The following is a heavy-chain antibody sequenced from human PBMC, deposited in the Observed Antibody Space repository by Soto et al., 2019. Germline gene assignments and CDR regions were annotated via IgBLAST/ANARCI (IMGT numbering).Heavy chain of an antibody. CDR1: GGSFTSYY. D-gene: IGHD3-10*01. CDR3: VRQGVAAPGSGRFDP. CDR2: INHSGSS. V-gene: IGHV4-34*01. J-gene: IGHJ5*02. Sequence: SETLSLTCAVYGGSFTSYYWTWIRQSPEKGLEWIGEINHSGSSKYNPSLQSRVSMSVDTSKSQFSLTLSSLVVADTAVYYCVRQGVAAPGSGRFDPWGQGTQVT.